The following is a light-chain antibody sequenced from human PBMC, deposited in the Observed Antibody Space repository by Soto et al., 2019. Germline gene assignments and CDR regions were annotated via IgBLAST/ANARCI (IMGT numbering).Light chain of an antibody. J-gene: IGKJ1*01. V-gene: IGKV3-15*01. CDR2: GAS. CDR1: QSVSSN. CDR3: QQRSNWPPWT. Sequence: EIVMTQSPATPSVSPGERATLSCRASQSVSSNLAWYQQKPGQAPRLLIYGASTRATGIPARFSGSGSGTDFTLTISSLEPEDFAVYYCQQRSNWPPWTFGQGTKVDNK.